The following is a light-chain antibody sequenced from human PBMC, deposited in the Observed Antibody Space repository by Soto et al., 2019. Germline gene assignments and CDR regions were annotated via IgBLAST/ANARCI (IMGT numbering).Light chain of an antibody. CDR3: QTWGTGIYVV. CDR1: SGHSSYA. J-gene: IGLJ2*01. V-gene: IGLV4-69*01. Sequence: QLVLTQSPSASASLGASVKLTCTLSSGHSSYAIAWHQQQPEKGPRYLMKLNSDGSHSKGDGIPDRFSGSSFGAERYLTISSLQSEDEADYYCQTWGTGIYVVFGGGTQLTVL. CDR2: LNSDGSH.